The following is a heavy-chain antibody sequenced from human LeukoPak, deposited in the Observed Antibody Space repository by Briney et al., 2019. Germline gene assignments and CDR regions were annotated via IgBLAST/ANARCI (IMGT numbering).Heavy chain of an antibody. V-gene: IGHV1-69*01. Sequence: SVKVSCKASGGTFSSYAISWVRQAPGQGLEWMGGIIPIFGTANYAQKFQGRVTITADESTSTAYMELSSLRSEDTAVYYRARGGYSYGYYYYGMDVWGKGTTVTVSS. D-gene: IGHD5-18*01. CDR1: GGTFSSYA. J-gene: IGHJ6*04. CDR3: ARGGYSYGYYYYGMDV. CDR2: IIPIFGTA.